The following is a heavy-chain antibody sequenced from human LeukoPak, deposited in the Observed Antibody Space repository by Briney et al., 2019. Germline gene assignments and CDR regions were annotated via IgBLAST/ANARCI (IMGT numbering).Heavy chain of an antibody. V-gene: IGHV3-15*01. CDR2: IKSKTDGGTT. J-gene: IGHJ4*02. CDR1: GFTFSNAW. Sequence: PGGSLRLSRAASGFTFSNAWMSSVRQAPGKGLEWVGGIKSKTDGGTTDYAAPVKGRYTISRDDSKNTLYLQMNSLKTEDTAVYYCTTDHDYWGQGTLVTVSS. CDR3: TTDHDY.